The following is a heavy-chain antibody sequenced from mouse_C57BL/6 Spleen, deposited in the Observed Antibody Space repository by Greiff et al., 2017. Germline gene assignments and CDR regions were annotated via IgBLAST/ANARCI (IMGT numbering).Heavy chain of an antibody. CDR3: APHLFYYSKAPAY. Sequence: QVQLQQSGPGLVQPSQSLSITCTVSGFSLTSYGVHWVRQPPGKGLEWLGVIWSGGSTDYTAAFISRLSISKDNSKSQVFFKMNSLQADDTAIYYCAPHLFYYSKAPAYWGQGTLVTVSA. CDR1: GFSLTSYG. CDR2: IWSGGST. D-gene: IGHD2-5*01. V-gene: IGHV2-4*01. J-gene: IGHJ3*01.